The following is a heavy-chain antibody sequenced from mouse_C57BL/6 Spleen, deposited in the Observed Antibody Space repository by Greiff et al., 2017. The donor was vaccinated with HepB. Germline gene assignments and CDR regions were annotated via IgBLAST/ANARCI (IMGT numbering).Heavy chain of an antibody. CDR2: ISDGGSYT. V-gene: IGHV5-4*01. J-gene: IGHJ4*01. CDR3: ARDDYDYDVGAMDY. CDR1: GFTFSSYA. D-gene: IGHD2-4*01. Sequence: VQLKESGGGLVKPGGSLKLSCAASGFTFSSYAMSWVRQTPEKRLEWVATISDGGSYTYYPDNVKGRFTISRANAKNNLYLQMSHLKSEDTAMYYCARDDYDYDVGAMDYWGQGTSVTVSS.